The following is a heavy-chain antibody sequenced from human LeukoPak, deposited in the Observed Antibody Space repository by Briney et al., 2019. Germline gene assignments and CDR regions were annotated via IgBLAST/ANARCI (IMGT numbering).Heavy chain of an antibody. V-gene: IGHV3-23*01. CDR1: GFTFSSYA. D-gene: IGHD2-2*01. CDR2: ISGSGGST. Sequence: GGSLRLSCAASGFTFSSYAMSWVRQAPGKGLEWVSAISGSGGSTYYADSVKGRFTIPRDNSKNTLYLQMNSLRAEDTAVYYCAKIPSVVPAAIEYWGQGTLVTVSS. J-gene: IGHJ4*02. CDR3: AKIPSVVPAAIEY.